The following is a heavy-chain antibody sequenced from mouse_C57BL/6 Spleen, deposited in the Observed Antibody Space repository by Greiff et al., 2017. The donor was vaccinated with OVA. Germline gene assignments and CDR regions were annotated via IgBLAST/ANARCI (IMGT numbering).Heavy chain of an antibody. J-gene: IGHJ3*01. V-gene: IGHV5-16*01. CDR1: GFTFSDYY. D-gene: IGHD3-2*02. CDR2: INYDGSST. Sequence: DVKLVESEGGLVQPGSSMKLSCTASGFTFSDYYMAWVRQVPEKGLEWVANINYDGSSTYYLDSLKSRFIISRDNAKNILYLQMSSLKSEDTATYYCARGSSGSFAYWGQGTLVTVSA. CDR3: ARGSSGSFAY.